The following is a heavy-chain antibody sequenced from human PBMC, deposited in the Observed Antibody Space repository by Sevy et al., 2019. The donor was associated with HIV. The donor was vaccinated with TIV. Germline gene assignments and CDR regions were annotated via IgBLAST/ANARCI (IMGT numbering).Heavy chain of an antibody. Sequence: GGSLRLSCAASGFPFSSYAMSWVRQAPGRGLEWVSTLIGGGRRTYYADSVTGRFIISRDNSRNTLDLQMNSLRAEDTAIYYCAKRRVQSGLSGGGANYGMDVCGRGTTVTVSS. D-gene: IGHD2-8*02. V-gene: IGHV3-23*01. CDR1: GFPFSSYA. J-gene: IGHJ6*02. CDR2: LIGGGRRT. CDR3: AKRRVQSGLSGGGANYGMDV.